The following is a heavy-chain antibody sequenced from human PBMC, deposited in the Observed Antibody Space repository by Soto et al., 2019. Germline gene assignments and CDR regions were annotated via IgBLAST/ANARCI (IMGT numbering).Heavy chain of an antibody. J-gene: IGHJ4*02. V-gene: IGHV1-69*12. D-gene: IGHD5-18*01. Sequence: QVQLVQSGAEVKKPESSVKVSCKAPGGTFSTYAISWVRQAPGQGLEWMGGIIPMFGTANYAQRFQDRVTITADESTKKVYRELSSLRSEDTAVYFCASGIQLWPRRITNGYSGWGQGTLVTVSS. CDR2: IIPMFGTA. CDR3: ASGIQLWPRRITNGYSG. CDR1: GGTFSTYA.